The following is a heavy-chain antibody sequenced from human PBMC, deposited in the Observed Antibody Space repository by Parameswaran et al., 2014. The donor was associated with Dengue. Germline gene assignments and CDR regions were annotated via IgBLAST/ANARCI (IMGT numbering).Heavy chain of an antibody. V-gene: IGHV4-31*02. CDR3: ARGKGLLTITLRLLGY. CDR2: IYYSGST. D-gene: IGHD5-12*01. Sequence: VRQAPGKGLEWIGYIYYSGSTYYNPSLKSRVTISVDTSKNQFSLKLSSVTAADTAVYYCARGKGLLTITLRLLGYWGQGTLVTVSS. J-gene: IGHJ4*02.